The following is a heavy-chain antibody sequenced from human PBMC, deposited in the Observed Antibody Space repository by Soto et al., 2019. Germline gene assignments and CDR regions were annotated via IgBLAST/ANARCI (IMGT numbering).Heavy chain of an antibody. Sequence: GGSLRLSCAASGFTFSSYSMNWVRQAPGKGLEWVSRINSDGSSTTYADSVKGRFTISRDNAKNTLYLQMNSLRAEDTAVYYCAKSIVDYYDSSGIAEYFQHWGQGTLVTVSS. CDR3: AKSIVDYYDSSGIAEYFQH. J-gene: IGHJ1*01. V-gene: IGHV3-74*01. CDR2: INSDGSST. D-gene: IGHD3-22*01. CDR1: GFTFSSYS.